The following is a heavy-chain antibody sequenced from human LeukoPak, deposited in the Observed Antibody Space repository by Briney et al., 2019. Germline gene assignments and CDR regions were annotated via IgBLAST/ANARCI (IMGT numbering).Heavy chain of an antibody. J-gene: IGHJ4*02. D-gene: IGHD2-8*01. CDR2: ISANSGST. CDR3: ARDVMYAFDY. V-gene: IGHV1-18*01. CDR1: GYTSPING. Sequence: GASVKVSCKASGYTSPINGISWVRQAPGQGLEWMGWISANSGSTQYAQKFQGRITMTRDTSTSTAYMELGSLRSDDTALYYCARDVMYAFDYWGQGTLVTVSS.